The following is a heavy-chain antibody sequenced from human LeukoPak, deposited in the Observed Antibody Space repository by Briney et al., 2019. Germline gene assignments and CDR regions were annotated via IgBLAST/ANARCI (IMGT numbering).Heavy chain of an antibody. CDR3: ARGQIRPGTWYYGMDV. CDR1: GFTFSSYW. Sequence: GGSLRLSCAASGFTFSSYWMHWVRQAPGKGLVWVSRINSDGSSTSYADSVKGRFTISRDNAKNTLYLQMNSLRAEDTAVYYCARGQIRPGTWYYGMDVWGQGTTVTVSS. D-gene: IGHD1-1*01. CDR2: INSDGSST. V-gene: IGHV3-74*01. J-gene: IGHJ6*02.